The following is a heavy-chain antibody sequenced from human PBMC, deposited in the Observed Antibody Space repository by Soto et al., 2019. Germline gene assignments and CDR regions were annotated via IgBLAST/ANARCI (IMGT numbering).Heavy chain of an antibody. CDR2: MNPNSGNT. Sequence: ASVKVSCKASGYTFTSYDINWVRQATGQGLEWMGWMNPNSGNTGYAQKFQGRFTMARNTSISTAYMELSSLRSEDTAVYYCARALYPTGWFDPWGQGTLVTVSS. J-gene: IGHJ5*02. D-gene: IGHD3-10*01. CDR3: ARALYPTGWFDP. V-gene: IGHV1-8*01. CDR1: GYTFTSYD.